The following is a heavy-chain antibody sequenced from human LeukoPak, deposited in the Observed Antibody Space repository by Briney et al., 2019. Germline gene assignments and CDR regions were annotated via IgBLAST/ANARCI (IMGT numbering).Heavy chain of an antibody. CDR3: ARAVKYYYYYMDV. CDR2: ISSSSSTI. Sequence: PGGSLRLSCAAPGFTFSSYSMNWVRQAPGKGLEWVSYISSSSSTIYYAVSVKGRFTISRDNAKNSLYLQMNSLRAEDTAVYYCARAVKYYYYYMDVWGKGTTVTVSS. V-gene: IGHV3-48*01. J-gene: IGHJ6*03. CDR1: GFTFSSYS.